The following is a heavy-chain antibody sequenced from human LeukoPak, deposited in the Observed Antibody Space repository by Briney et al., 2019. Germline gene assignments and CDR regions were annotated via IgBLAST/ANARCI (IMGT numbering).Heavy chain of an antibody. Sequence: GRSLRLSCAASGFTFSSYWMGWVRLAPGKGLEWVSAISGSGGSTYYADSVKGRFTISRDNSKNTLYLQMNSLRAEDTAVYYCAKANIVVVVAATLDYWGQGTLVTVSS. CDR2: ISGSGGST. V-gene: IGHV3-23*01. CDR1: GFTFSSYW. J-gene: IGHJ4*02. D-gene: IGHD2-15*01. CDR3: AKANIVVVVAATLDY.